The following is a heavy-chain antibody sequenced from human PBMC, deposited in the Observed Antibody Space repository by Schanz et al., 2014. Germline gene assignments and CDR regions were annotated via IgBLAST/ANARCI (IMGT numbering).Heavy chain of an antibody. V-gene: IGHV1-69*05. Sequence: SGDTFTKYSISWLRQAPGQGLEWLGGIVPLIGTTNDAQKFQGRVTLTTDTSTITANKEVRSHRYEETDMYYCARLQMGAEEPGPRWGDGILMDV. D-gene: IGHD1-1*01. CDR1: GDTFTKYS. CDR3: ARLQMGAEEPGPRWGDGILMDV. CDR2: IVPLIGTT. J-gene: IGHJ6*03.